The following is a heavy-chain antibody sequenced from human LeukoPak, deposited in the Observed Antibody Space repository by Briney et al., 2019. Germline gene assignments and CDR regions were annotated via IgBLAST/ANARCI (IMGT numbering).Heavy chain of an antibody. Sequence: SETLSLNCAVYGGSFSGYYWSWIRQPPGKGLEWIGEINHSGSTNYNPSLKSRVTISVDTSKNQFSLKLSSVTAADTAVYYCASGYSYGYGYWGQGTLVTVSS. J-gene: IGHJ4*02. CDR1: GGSFSGYY. CDR3: ASGYSYGYGY. D-gene: IGHD5-18*01. CDR2: INHSGST. V-gene: IGHV4-34*01.